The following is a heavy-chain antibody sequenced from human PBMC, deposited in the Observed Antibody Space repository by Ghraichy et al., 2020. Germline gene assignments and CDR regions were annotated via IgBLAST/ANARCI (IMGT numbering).Heavy chain of an antibody. D-gene: IGHD2-2*01. Sequence: SETLSLTCTVSGGSISSSSYYWGWIRQPPGKGLEWIGSIYYSGSTYYNPSLKSRVTISVDTSKNQFSLKLSSVTAADTAVYYCASLGYCSSTSCYDDGYYYYGMDVWGQGTTVTVSS. V-gene: IGHV4-39*01. CDR1: GGSISSSSYY. CDR3: ASLGYCSSTSCYDDGYYYYGMDV. CDR2: IYYSGST. J-gene: IGHJ6*02.